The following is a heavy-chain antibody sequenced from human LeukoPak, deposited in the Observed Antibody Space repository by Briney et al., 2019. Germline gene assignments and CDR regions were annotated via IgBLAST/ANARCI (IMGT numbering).Heavy chain of an antibody. J-gene: IGHJ3*02. V-gene: IGHV3-7*01. CDR2: INLDGSEK. CDR3: ARGGSPLDAFDI. Sequence: GGSLRLSCATSEFTFSNCWMSWVRQAPGKGLEWVANINLDGSEKYYVDSVKGRFTISRDNAKNSLYLQMNSLRAEDTAVYYCARGGSPLDAFDIWGQGTMVTVSS. D-gene: IGHD3-10*01. CDR1: EFTFSNCW.